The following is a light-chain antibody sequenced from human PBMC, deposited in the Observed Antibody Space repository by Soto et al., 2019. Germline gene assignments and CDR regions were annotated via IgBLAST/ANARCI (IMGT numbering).Light chain of an antibody. V-gene: IGLV1-40*01. CDR1: SSNLGAHFD. Sequence: QSVLTQPPSVSAAPGQRVTISCTGSSSNLGAHFDVHWYQQLPGAVPKLLIYGNNNRPSGVPDRFSASKSGTSASLAITDLQTEDEADYYCQSYDNTLGGPVFGTATKVTVL. J-gene: IGLJ1*01. CDR2: GNN. CDR3: QSYDNTLGGPV.